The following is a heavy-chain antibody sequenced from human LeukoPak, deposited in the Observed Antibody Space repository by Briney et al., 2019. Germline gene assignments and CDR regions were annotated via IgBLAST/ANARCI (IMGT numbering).Heavy chain of an antibody. CDR3: AREMLAAVAAQS. Sequence: GGSLRLSCVASGFTFSSYEMNWVRQAPGKGLEWLSYITSSDSTTHYADSVKGRFTISRDDAQNSLYLQMNSLRAEDTAVYYCAREMLAAVAAQSWGQGTLVTVSS. CDR2: ITSSDSTT. V-gene: IGHV3-48*03. CDR1: GFTFSSYE. D-gene: IGHD6-19*01. J-gene: IGHJ5*02.